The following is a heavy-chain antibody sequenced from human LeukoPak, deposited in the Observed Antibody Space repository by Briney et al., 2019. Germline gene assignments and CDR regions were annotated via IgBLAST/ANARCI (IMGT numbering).Heavy chain of an antibody. CDR1: GGSISSYY. V-gene: IGHV4-59*01. CDR3: ARGDSLLDY. Sequence: NPSETLSLTCTVSGGSISSYYWSWIRQPPGKGLEWIGYIYYSGSTNYNPSLKSRVTISVDTSKNQFSLKLSSVTAADTAVYYCARGDSLLDYWGQGTLVTVSS. J-gene: IGHJ4*02. CDR2: IYYSGST. D-gene: IGHD5-18*01.